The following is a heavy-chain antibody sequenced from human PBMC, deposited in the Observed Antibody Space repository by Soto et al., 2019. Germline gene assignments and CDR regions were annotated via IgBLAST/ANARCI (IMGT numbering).Heavy chain of an antibody. CDR1: GGSFSGYY. V-gene: IGHV4-34*01. CDR3: ARGGGGYNWIYWQNNNCNIAMDV. J-gene: IGHJ6*02. D-gene: IGHD1-7*01. CDR2: RNHSGGT. Sequence: QVQLQQWGAGLLKPSETLSLTCSVSGGSFSGYYWSWIRQPPGKGLEWIGERNHSGGTNYNPYLKSRVSRSIESSENRISLKLSSVTAAVTAIYYCARGGGGYNWIYWQNNNCNIAMDVWGPGATVSVSS.